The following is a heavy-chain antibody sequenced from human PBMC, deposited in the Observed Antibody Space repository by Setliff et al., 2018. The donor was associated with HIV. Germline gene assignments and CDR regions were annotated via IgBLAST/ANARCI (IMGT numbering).Heavy chain of an antibody. CDR3: ARRRDGSSWYRGDFDY. V-gene: IGHV4-34*01. J-gene: IGHJ4*02. Sequence: PSETLSLTCAVYGGSFSGYYWSWIRQSPGKGLEWIGEINHSGSTNYNPSLNSRVTISIDRSKNQFSLKLSSVTAADTAVYYCARRRDGSSWYRGDFDYWGQGTLVTVPQ. CDR2: INHSGST. CDR1: GGSFSGYY. D-gene: IGHD6-13*01.